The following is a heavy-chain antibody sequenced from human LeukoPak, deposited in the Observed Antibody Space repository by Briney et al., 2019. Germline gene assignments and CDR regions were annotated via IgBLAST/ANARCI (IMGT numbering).Heavy chain of an antibody. V-gene: IGHV4-59*01. CDR1: GGSISSYY. CDR2: IYYSGST. D-gene: IGHD2-2*01. Sequence: SETLSLTCTVSGGSISSYYWSWIRQPPRKGLEWIGYIYYSGSTNYNPSLKSRVTISVDTSKNQFSLKLSSVTAADTAVYYCARESPSSTSGYPAFNWFVPWGQGTLVTVSS. CDR3: ARESPSSTSGYPAFNWFVP. J-gene: IGHJ5*02.